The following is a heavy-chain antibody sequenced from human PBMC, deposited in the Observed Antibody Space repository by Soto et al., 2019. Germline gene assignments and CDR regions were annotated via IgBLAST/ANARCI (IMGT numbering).Heavy chain of an antibody. CDR2: ISYDGSNK. CDR3: AKDSVGYYFDY. D-gene: IGHD2-15*01. J-gene: IGHJ4*02. CDR1: GFTFSSYG. Sequence: QVQLVESGGGVVQPGRSLRLSCAASGFTFSSYGMHWVRQAPGKELEWVAVISYDGSNKYYADSVKGRFTISRDNSKNTLYLQMNSLRAEDTAVYYCAKDSVGYYFDYWGQGTLVTVSS. V-gene: IGHV3-30*18.